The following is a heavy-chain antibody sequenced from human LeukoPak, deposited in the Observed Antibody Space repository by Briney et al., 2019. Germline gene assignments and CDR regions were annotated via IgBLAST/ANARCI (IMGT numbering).Heavy chain of an antibody. CDR3: ARHAGQWLPLSAFDI. V-gene: IGHV4-31*03. D-gene: IGHD6-19*01. Sequence: SETLSLTCTVSGGSIGSGGYYWSWIRQHPGKGLEWIGYIYYTGNTYYNPSLKSRVTISVDTSKNQFCLKLNSMTAADTAVYYCARHAGQWLPLSAFDIWGQGTMVTVSS. CDR1: GGSIGSGGYY. CDR2: IYYTGNT. J-gene: IGHJ3*02.